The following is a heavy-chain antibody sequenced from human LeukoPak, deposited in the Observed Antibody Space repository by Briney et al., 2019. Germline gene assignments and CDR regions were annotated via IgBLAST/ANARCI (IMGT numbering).Heavy chain of an antibody. CDR1: GGTFSSYA. V-gene: IGHV1-69*05. Sequence: GASVKVSCKASGGTFSSYAISWVRQAPGQGLEWMGGIIPIFGTANYAQKFQGRVTITTDESTSTAYMGLSSLRSEDTAVYYCARGDYDFWSPVDWGQGTLVTVSS. D-gene: IGHD3-3*01. J-gene: IGHJ4*02. CDR3: ARGDYDFWSPVD. CDR2: IIPIFGTA.